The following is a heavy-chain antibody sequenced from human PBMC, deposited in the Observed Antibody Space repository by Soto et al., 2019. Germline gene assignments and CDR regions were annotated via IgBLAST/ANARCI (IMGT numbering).Heavy chain of an antibody. J-gene: IGHJ3*02. CDR3: ARDRHYYDSSGYPDAFDI. CDR1: GGTFSSYA. CDR2: IIPIFGTA. Sequence: QVQLVQSGAEVKKPGSSVKVSCKASGGTFSSYAISWVRQAPGQGLEWMGGIIPIFGTANYAQKFQGRVTITAVESTSTAYMELSSLRSEDTAVYYCARDRHYYDSSGYPDAFDIWGQGTMVTVSS. V-gene: IGHV1-69*12. D-gene: IGHD3-22*01.